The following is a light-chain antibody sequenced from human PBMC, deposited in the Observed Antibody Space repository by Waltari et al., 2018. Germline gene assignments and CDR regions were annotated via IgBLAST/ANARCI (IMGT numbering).Light chain of an antibody. CDR2: QDS. Sequence: SYELTQSPSVSVSTGQTASITCSGDKLGDKYACWYQQKPGQSPVLVIYQDSKRPSGIPERFSGSNSGNTATLTISGTQAMDEADYYCQAWDSSTGVVFGGGTKLTVL. J-gene: IGLJ2*01. CDR1: KLGDKY. V-gene: IGLV3-1*01. CDR3: QAWDSSTGVV.